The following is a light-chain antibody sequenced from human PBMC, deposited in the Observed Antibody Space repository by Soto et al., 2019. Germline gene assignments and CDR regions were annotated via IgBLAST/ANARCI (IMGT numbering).Light chain of an antibody. V-gene: IGKV1-39*01. CDR2: LAS. Sequence: DIQMTQSPSSLSASVGDRVTITCRASQTTNNYLNWYQQRPGKAPKLLIYLASSLSSGVPSKFSGSGSGTDFTLTISVLQPEDSATYYCQQTYKTPLTFGQGTKVDIK. CDR1: QTTNNY. J-gene: IGKJ1*01. CDR3: QQTYKTPLT.